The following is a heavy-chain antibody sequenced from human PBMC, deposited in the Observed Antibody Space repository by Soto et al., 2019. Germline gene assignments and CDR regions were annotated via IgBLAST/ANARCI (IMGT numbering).Heavy chain of an antibody. V-gene: IGHV1-69*12. Sequence: QVQLEQSGAEVKKPGSSVKVSCKASGGTFRTAAVSWVRQAPGQGLEWMGGIMPVFRTPDYAQKFHGRVTITAGESTSTAYMELSGLRSDDTAVYYCARDNDRPQLGGNYYYILDVWGQGTTITASS. D-gene: IGHD2-8*01. CDR1: GGTFRTAA. J-gene: IGHJ6*02. CDR2: IMPVFRTP. CDR3: ARDNDRPQLGGNYYYILDV.